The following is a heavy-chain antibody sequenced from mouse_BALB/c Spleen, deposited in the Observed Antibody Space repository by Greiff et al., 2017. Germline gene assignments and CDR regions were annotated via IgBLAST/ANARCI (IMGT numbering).Heavy chain of an antibody. CDR1: GFNIKDTY. CDR3: AVITTVVDY. Sequence: EVQLVESGAELVKPGASVKLSCTASGFNIKDTYMHWVKQRPEQGLEWIGRIDPANGNTKYDPKFQGKATITADTSSNTAYLQLSSLTSEDTAVYYCAVITTVVDYWGQGTTLTVSS. CDR2: IDPANGNT. J-gene: IGHJ2*01. D-gene: IGHD1-1*01. V-gene: IGHV14-3*02.